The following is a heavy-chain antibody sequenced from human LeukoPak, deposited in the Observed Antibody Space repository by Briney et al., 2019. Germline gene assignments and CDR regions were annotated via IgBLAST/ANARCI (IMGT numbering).Heavy chain of an antibody. CDR1: GFTFSSYS. D-gene: IGHD5-18*01. CDR2: ISSSSSYI. V-gene: IGHV3-21*01. CDR3: ASLDTAMVTPVY. J-gene: IGHJ4*02. Sequence: GGSLRLSCAASGFTFSSYSMNWVRQAPGKGLEWVSSISSSSSYIYYADSVKGRFTISRDNAKNSLYLQMNSLRAEDTAVYCCASLDTAMVTPVYWGQGTLVTVSS.